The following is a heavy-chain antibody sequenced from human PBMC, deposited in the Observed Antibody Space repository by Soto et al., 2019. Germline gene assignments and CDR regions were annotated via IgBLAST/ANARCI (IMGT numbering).Heavy chain of an antibody. J-gene: IGHJ4*02. CDR2: IYYSGST. Sequence: SETLSLTCTVSGGSISSYYWSWIRQPPGKGLEWIGYIYYSGSTNYNPSLKSRVTISVDTSKNQFSLKLSSVTAEDTAVYYCAKDGAPDVEMATIFFDYWGQGTLVTVSS. V-gene: IGHV4-59*01. CDR3: AKDGAPDVEMATIFFDY. D-gene: IGHD5-12*01. CDR1: GGSISSYY.